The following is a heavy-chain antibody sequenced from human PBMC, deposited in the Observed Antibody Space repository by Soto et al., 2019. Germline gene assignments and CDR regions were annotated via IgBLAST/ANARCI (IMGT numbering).Heavy chain of an antibody. Sequence: GGSLRLSCAASGFIFENFGMSWVRQAPGKGLEWISSISGSGFKKYYADSVKGRFTISRDNSKSTVYLELNNLSAEDTAVYHCAKNQGVELVPLATVDWFDPWGQGSGVTVSS. J-gene: IGHJ5*02. CDR2: ISGSGFKK. CDR1: GFIFENFG. V-gene: IGHV3-23*01. CDR3: AKNQGVELVPLATVDWFDP. D-gene: IGHD1-26*01.